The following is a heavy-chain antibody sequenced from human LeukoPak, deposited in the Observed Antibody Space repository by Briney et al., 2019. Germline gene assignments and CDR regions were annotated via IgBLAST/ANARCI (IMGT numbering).Heavy chain of an antibody. CDR2: ISGSDGST. J-gene: IGHJ4*02. D-gene: IGHD3-10*01. Sequence: GGSLRLSCAASGFTFSSYAMSWVRQAPGKGVEWVSGISGSDGSTNYADSVKGRFTISRDNSKNTLYLQMNSLRAEDTAVYYCAKGGRRGYGSYFDYWGQGTLVTVSS. V-gene: IGHV3-23*01. CDR1: GFTFSSYA. CDR3: AKGGRRGYGSYFDY.